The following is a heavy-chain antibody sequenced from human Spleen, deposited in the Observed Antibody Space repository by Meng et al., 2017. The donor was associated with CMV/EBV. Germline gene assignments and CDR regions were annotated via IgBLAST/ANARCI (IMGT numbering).Heavy chain of an antibody. J-gene: IGHJ3*02. D-gene: IGHD2-21*01. Sequence: ASVKVSCKTSGFTFTGYHMHWVRQAPGQGLEWMGWINPNSGGTTFAQKFQGRVTMTRDTSISTAYMELSRLRSDDTAVYYCARDRAIYCGGDCYNDAFDIWGQGTMVTVSS. CDR1: GFTFTGYH. CDR3: ARDRAIYCGGDCYNDAFDI. CDR2: INPNSGGT. V-gene: IGHV1-2*02.